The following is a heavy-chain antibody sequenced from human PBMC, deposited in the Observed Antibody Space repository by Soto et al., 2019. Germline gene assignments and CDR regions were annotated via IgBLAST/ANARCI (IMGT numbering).Heavy chain of an antibody. CDR3: ARSQGVVNKHEFEQ. Sequence: SDTLSLTCCFSVVSIISINCCICVRHTPGKGLEWIGDIYHNGRSNYNPSLKSRVTLSIDKSKNQFFLNLTTVTAADTAAYYCARSQGVVNKHEFEQWGKGNLVNVSS. CDR2: IYHNGRS. V-gene: IGHV4-4*02. CDR1: VVSIISINC. D-gene: IGHD3-22*01. J-gene: IGHJ4*02.